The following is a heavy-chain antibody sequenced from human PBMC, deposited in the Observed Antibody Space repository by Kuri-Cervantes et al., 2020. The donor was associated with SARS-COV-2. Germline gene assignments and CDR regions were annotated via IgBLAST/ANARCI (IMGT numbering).Heavy chain of an antibody. CDR3: ARDLLLYYDSSGYHNWFDP. Sequence: SETLSLTCTVSGGSISSHYWSWIRQPPGKGLEWIGYIYYSGSTNYNPSLKSRVTISVDTSKNQFSLKLSSVTAADTAVYYCARDLLLYYDSSGYHNWFDPWGQGTLVTDSS. J-gene: IGHJ5*02. V-gene: IGHV4-59*11. D-gene: IGHD3-22*01. CDR2: IYYSGST. CDR1: GGSISSHY.